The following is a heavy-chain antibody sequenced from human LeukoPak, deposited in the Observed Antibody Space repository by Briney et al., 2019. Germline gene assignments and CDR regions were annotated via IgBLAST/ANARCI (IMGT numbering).Heavy chain of an antibody. V-gene: IGHV1-18*01. Sequence: GASVKVSCKASGYTFTSYGISWVRQAPGQGLEWMGWISAYNGNTNYAQKLQGRVTMITDTTTSTAYMELRILTSDDTAVYYSAREGDIWTDYWGQGTLVTVSS. CDR2: ISAYNGNT. D-gene: IGHD3-9*01. CDR1: GYTFTSYG. J-gene: IGHJ4*02. CDR3: AREGDIWTDY.